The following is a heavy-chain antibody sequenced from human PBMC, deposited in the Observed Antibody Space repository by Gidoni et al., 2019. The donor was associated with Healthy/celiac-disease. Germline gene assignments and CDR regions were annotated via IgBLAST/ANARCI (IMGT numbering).Heavy chain of an antibody. CDR1: GGSFSGYY. Sequence: QVQLKQWGAGLLRPSETRSLSGAGEGGSFSGYYWSWIRQPPGKGLEWMGEINHGGSTNYHPSLKRRVTISVDTSKNQFSLKLSSVTAADTAVYYCARGGLYGDSAHWGQGTLVTVSS. D-gene: IGHD4-17*01. CDR3: ARGGLYGDSAH. V-gene: IGHV4-34*01. J-gene: IGHJ4*02. CDR2: INHGGST.